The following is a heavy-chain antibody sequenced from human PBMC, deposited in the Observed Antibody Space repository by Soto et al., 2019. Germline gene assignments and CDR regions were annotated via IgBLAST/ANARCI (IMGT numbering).Heavy chain of an antibody. CDR3: ARAPRYDSSGYPSDFDY. V-gene: IGHV1-46*01. Sequence: QVQLVQSGAEVKKPGASVKVSCKASGYTFTSYYMHWVRQAPGQGLEWMGIINPSGGSTSYAQKFQGRVTMTRDTSTSTVYMELSSLRSEDTAVCYCARAPRYDSSGYPSDFDYWGQGTLVTVSS. D-gene: IGHD3-22*01. J-gene: IGHJ4*02. CDR2: INPSGGST. CDR1: GYTFTSYY.